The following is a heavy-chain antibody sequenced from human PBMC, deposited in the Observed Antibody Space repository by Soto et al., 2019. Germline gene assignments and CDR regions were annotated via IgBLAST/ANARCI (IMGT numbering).Heavy chain of an antibody. CDR3: AGVYCSSTSCRVGAFDI. D-gene: IGHD2-2*01. J-gene: IGHJ3*02. CDR1: GGSISSGGYY. Sequence: LCGGSISSGGYYWSWIRQHPGKGLAWIGYIYYSGSTYYNPSLKSRVTISVDTSKNQFSLKLSSVTAADTAVYYCAGVYCSSTSCRVGAFDIWGQGTMVTVSS. CDR2: IYYSGST. V-gene: IGHV4-31*02.